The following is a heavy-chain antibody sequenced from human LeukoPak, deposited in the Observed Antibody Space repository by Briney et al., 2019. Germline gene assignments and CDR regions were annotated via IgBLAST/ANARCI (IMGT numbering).Heavy chain of an antibody. D-gene: IGHD3-3*01. J-gene: IGHJ4*02. CDR3: AKGRRITIFGVVVDY. CDR2: ISGSGGST. CDR1: GFTFSSYA. V-gene: IGHV3-23*01. Sequence: GGCLRLSCAASGFTFSSYAMSWVRQAPGKGLEWVSAISGSGGSTYYADSVKGRFTISRDNSKNTLYLQMNSLRAEDTAVYYCAKGRRITIFGVVVDYWGQGTLVTVSS.